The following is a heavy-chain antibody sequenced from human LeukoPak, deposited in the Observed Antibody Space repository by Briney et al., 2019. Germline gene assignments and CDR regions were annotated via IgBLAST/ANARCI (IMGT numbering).Heavy chain of an antibody. CDR2: ISGSGGST. V-gene: IGHV3-23*01. CDR1: GFTFSSYA. D-gene: IGHD2-2*01. Sequence: PGGSLRLSCAASGFTFSSYAMSWVRQAPGKGLEWVSAISGSGGSTYYADSVKGRFTISRDNSKNTLYLQMNSLRAEDTAVYYCARERDIVVVPYYYYYGMNVWGQGTTVTVSS. CDR3: ARERDIVVVPYYYYYGMNV. J-gene: IGHJ6*02.